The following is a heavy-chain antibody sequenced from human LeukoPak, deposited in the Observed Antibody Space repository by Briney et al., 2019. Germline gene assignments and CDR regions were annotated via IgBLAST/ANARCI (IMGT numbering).Heavy chain of an antibody. CDR2: ISPDGSQT. V-gene: IGHV3-74*01. CDR1: GFSLSNYW. D-gene: IGHD3-10*01. J-gene: IGHJ4*02. Sequence: PGGSLRLSCAASGFSLSNYWMHWVRQAPGKGLMWVSQISPDGSQTFYADSVKGRFTISRDNSKNTLFLQMNSLRADDTAVYYCARGGPNPGENYYFDSWGQGTLVTVSS. CDR3: ARGGPNPGENYYFDS.